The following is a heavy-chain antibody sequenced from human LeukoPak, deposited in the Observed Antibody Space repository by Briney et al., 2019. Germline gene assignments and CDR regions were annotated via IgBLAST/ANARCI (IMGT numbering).Heavy chain of an antibody. D-gene: IGHD2-2*01. V-gene: IGHV1-2*02. CDR2: INPNSGGT. J-gene: IGHJ4*02. Sequence: ASVKVSCKASGYTFTGYYMHWVRQAPGQGLEWMGWINPNSGGTNYAQKFQGRVTMTRDTSISTAYMELSRLRSDDTAVYYCARVKCSSTSCSHRYYFDYWGQGTLVTVSS. CDR1: GYTFTGYY. CDR3: ARVKCSSTSCSHRYYFDY.